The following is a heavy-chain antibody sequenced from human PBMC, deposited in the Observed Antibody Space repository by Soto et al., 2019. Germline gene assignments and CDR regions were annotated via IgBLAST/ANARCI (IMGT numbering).Heavy chain of an antibody. V-gene: IGHV2-5*02. Sequence: HGLDLAWLALIYWDDDKRYRPSLETRLTITKDTSKNQVVLTMTNMDSVDTATYYCAYLPCSGGSCYWFSYSGMDVWGQGTTVTVSS. D-gene: IGHD2-15*01. J-gene: IGHJ6*02. CDR2: IYWDDDK. CDR3: AYLPCSGGSCYWFSYSGMDV.